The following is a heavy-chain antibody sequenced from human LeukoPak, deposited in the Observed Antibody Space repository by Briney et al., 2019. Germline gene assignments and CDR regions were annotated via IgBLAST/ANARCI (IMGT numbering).Heavy chain of an antibody. CDR3: ARSTIWGDYYYYMDV. Sequence: GASVKVSCKASGYTFTGYYMHWVRQAPGQGLEWMGWINPNSGGTNYAQKFQGRVTMTRDTPISTAYMELSRLRSDDTAVYYCARSTIWGDYYYYMDVWGKGTTVTVSS. V-gene: IGHV1-2*02. CDR2: INPNSGGT. D-gene: IGHD3-16*01. J-gene: IGHJ6*03. CDR1: GYTFTGYY.